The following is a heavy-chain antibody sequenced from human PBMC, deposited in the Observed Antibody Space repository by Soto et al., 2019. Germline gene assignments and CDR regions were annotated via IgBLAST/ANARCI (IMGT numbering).Heavy chain of an antibody. D-gene: IGHD4-4*01. CDR1: GYTFTNYD. CDR2: MTPKSDDT. V-gene: IGHV1-8*01. J-gene: IGHJ3*02. Sequence: ASVKVSCKASGYTFTNYDVNWVRQAPGQGLEWVGWMTPKSDDTGYAQKFQGRVTLTRNTSISTAYMELSSLTSEDTAVYYCARGLAVTRDAFDIWGQETMVTVSS. CDR3: ARGLAVTRDAFDI.